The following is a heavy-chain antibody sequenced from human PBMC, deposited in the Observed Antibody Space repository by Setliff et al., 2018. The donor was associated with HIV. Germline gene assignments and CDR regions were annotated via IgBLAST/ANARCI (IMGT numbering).Heavy chain of an antibody. CDR2: ISYDGSNK. J-gene: IGHJ5*02. CDR3: VRDDSNGPNSLDP. Sequence: GGSLRLSCAASGFMFDDYAMHWVRQAPGKGLEWVAVISYDGSNKYYADSVKGRFTISRDNSKNTLYLDLNSLRSEDTAVYYCVRDDSNGPNSLDPWGQGTLVTVSS. CDR1: GFMFDDYA. V-gene: IGHV3-30*01. D-gene: IGHD2-8*01.